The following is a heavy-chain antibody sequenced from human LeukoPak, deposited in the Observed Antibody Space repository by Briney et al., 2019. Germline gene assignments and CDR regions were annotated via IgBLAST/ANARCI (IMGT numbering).Heavy chain of an antibody. D-gene: IGHD1-26*01. J-gene: IGHJ4*02. CDR1: GYTFTSYG. CDR3: ARAENRYSGSYGGEFDY. CDR2: ISAYNGNT. Sequence: ASVKVSCKASGYTFTSYGISWVRQAPGQGLEWMGWISAYNGNTNYAQKLQGRVTMTTDTSTSTAYMELRSLRSDDTAVYYCARAENRYSGSYGGEFDYWGQGTLVTVSS. V-gene: IGHV1-18*01.